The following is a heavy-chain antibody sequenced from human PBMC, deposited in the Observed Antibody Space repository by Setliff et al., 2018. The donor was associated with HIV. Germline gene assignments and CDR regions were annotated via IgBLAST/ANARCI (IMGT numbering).Heavy chain of an antibody. J-gene: IGHJ4*02. V-gene: IGHV3-30*04. D-gene: IGHD1-20*01. CDR1: GFTFNSYA. Sequence: GGSLRLSCAASGFTFNSYAIHWVRQAPGKGLEWVAVISYDASKKYFADSVKGRITISRDNSKNTLYLQMNSLRAEDTAVYYCARPLTGRSSGYWGQGTLVTVSS. CDR3: ARPLTGRSSGY. CDR2: ISYDASKK.